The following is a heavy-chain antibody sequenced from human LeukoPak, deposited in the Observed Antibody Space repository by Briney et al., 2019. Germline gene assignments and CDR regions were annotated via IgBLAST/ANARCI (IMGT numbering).Heavy chain of an antibody. Sequence: ASVKVSCKASGYAFTYYYIHWVRQAPGQGLERMGIINPSGGSTSYAQKFQGRVTMTRDTSTSTVYMELSSLRSEDTAVYYCARGLRYFDWLDTYFDYWGQGTLVTVSS. V-gene: IGHV1-46*01. CDR1: GYAFTYYY. CDR3: ARGLRYFDWLDTYFDY. D-gene: IGHD3-9*01. CDR2: INPSGGST. J-gene: IGHJ4*02.